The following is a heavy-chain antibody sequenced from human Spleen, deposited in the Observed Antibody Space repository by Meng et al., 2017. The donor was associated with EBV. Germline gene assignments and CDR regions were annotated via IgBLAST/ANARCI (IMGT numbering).Heavy chain of an antibody. J-gene: IGHJ4*02. D-gene: IGHD6-13*01. CDR1: GGSFSDYY. Sequence: QVQRHTGGAGLLKPSETLSLTCAVYGGSFSDYYWSWIRQSPGKGLEWIGEIHQSGSTNYNPSLKSRVTISIDTSKNQFSLKVTSVTAADTAVYYCARALYSSSYYGSLSYWGQGTLVTVSS. CDR3: ARALYSSSYYGSLSY. CDR2: IHQSGST. V-gene: IGHV4-34*01.